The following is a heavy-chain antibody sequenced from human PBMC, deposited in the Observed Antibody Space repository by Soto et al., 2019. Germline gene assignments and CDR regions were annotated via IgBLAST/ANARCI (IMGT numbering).Heavy chain of an antibody. CDR3: ARALSSSWYSSDAFDI. CDR2: IKQDGSEK. V-gene: IGHV3-7*03. Sequence: GGSLRLSCAASGFTFSSYWVSWVRQAPGKGLEWVANIKQDGSEKYYVDSVKGRFTISRDNAKNSLYLQMNSLRAEDTAVYYCARALSSSWYSSDAFDIWGQGTMVTVS. CDR1: GFTFSSYW. D-gene: IGHD6-13*01. J-gene: IGHJ3*02.